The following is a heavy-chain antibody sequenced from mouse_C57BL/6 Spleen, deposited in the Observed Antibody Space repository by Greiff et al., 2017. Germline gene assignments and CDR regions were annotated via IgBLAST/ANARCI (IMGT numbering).Heavy chain of an antibody. CDR1: GFTFSDYY. J-gene: IGHJ2*01. V-gene: IGHV5-16*01. CDR3: ARDGELEFDY. CDR2: INYDGSST. Sequence: EVQVVESEGGLAQPGSSMKLSCTASGFTFSDYYMAWVRQVPEKGLEWVANINYDGSSTYYLDSLKSRFIISRDNAKNILYLQMSSLKSEDTATYYCARDGELEFDYWGQGTTLTVAS.